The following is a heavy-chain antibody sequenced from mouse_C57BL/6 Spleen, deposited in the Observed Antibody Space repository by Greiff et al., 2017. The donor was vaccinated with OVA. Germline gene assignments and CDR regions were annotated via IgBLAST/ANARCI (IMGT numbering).Heavy chain of an antibody. CDR1: GFTFSSYA. D-gene: IGHD2-3*01. Sequence: DVMLVESGGGLVKPGGSLKLSCAASGFTFSSYAMSWVRQTPEKRLEWVATISDGGSYTYYPDNVKGRFTISRDNAKNNLYLQMSHLKSEDTAMYYCARVDGYYVDYWGQGTTLTVSS. J-gene: IGHJ2*01. CDR3: ARVDGYYVDY. CDR2: ISDGGSYT. V-gene: IGHV5-4*03.